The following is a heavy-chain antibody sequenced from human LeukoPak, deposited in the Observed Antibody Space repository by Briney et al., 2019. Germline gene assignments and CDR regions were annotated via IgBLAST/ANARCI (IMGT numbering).Heavy chain of an antibody. J-gene: IGHJ3*02. V-gene: IGHV1-46*01. CDR1: GYTFTGYY. CDR2: IRPIADTT. D-gene: IGHD2-21*02. CDR3: ARDVPYCGGDCHDAFDI. Sequence: GASVKVSCKASGYTFTGYYMHWVRQAPGLGLEWMGIIRPIADTTTYAQKFQGRVTMTRDMSTSTVYMELSSLRSEDTAVYYCARDVPYCGGDCHDAFDIWGQGTMVTVSS.